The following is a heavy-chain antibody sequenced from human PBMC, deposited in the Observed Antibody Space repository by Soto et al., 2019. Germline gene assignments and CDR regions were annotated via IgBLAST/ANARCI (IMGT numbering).Heavy chain of an antibody. CDR2: IRSKTHNYAT. Sequence: EVQLVESGGGLVQPGESLKLSCAASGFTLSGSAVHWVRQASGKGLEWVGRIRSKTHNYATDCIASVKGRFTVSRDDSNNTAYLQMNGLKTDDTAVYYCTRSGGSYSFGYWGQGTLVTVSS. CDR3: TRSGGSYSFGY. D-gene: IGHD1-26*01. J-gene: IGHJ4*02. CDR1: GFTLSGSA. V-gene: IGHV3-73*02.